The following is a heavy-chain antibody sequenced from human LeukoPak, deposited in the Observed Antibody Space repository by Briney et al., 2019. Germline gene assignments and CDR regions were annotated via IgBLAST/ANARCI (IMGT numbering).Heavy chain of an antibody. CDR2: ISYDGSNK. CDR1: GFTFSSYA. CDR3: ARVTVSYYMDV. V-gene: IGHV3-30-3*01. Sequence: GGSLRLSCAASGFTFSSYAMHWVRQAPGKGLEWVAVISYDGSNKYYADSVKGRFTISRDNSKNTLYLQMNSLRAEDTAVYYCARVTVSYYMDVWGKGTTVTVSS. D-gene: IGHD4-17*01. J-gene: IGHJ6*03.